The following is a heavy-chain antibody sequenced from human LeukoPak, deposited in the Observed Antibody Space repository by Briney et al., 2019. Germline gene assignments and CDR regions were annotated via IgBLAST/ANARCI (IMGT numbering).Heavy chain of an antibody. CDR3: ARGYGYKYNWFDP. V-gene: IGHV1-69*06. D-gene: IGHD5-18*01. CDR1: GGSFSSYA. J-gene: IGHJ5*02. Sequence: SVKVSCQASGGSFSSYAISWVRQAPGQGLEWMGGIIPIFGTANYAQKFQGRVTITADKSTSTAYMELSSLRSADTAVYYCARGYGYKYNWFDPWGQGTLVTVSS. CDR2: IIPIFGTA.